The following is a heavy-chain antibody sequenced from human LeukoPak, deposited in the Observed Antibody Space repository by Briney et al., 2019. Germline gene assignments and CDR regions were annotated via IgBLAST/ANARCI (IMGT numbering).Heavy chain of an antibody. Sequence: RGSLRLSCAASGFTFSDYYMSWIRQAPGKGLEWVSYISSRSDFTNYADSVKGRFTISRDNSKNTLYLQMNSLRAEDTAVYYCAKQLYSSSWYYFDYWGQGTLVTVSS. V-gene: IGHV3-11*03. J-gene: IGHJ4*02. D-gene: IGHD6-13*01. CDR3: AKQLYSSSWYYFDY. CDR1: GFTFSDYY. CDR2: ISSRSDFT.